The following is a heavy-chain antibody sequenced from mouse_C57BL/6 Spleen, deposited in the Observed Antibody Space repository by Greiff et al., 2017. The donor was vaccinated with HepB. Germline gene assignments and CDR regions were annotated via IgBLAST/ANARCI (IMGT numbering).Heavy chain of an antibody. CDR1: GFSLTSYG. D-gene: IGHD1-1*01. Sequence: QVQLQQSGPGLVQPSQSLSITCTVSGFSLTSYGVHWVRQSPGKGLEWLGVIWSGGSTDYNAAFISRLSISKDNSKSQVFFKMNSLQADDTAIYYCASTVVATFDVWGTGTTVTVSS. J-gene: IGHJ1*03. CDR3: ASTVVATFDV. V-gene: IGHV2-2*01. CDR2: IWSGGST.